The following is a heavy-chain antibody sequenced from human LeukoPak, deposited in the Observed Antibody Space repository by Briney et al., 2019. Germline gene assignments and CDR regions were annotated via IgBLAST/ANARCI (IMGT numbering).Heavy chain of an antibody. Sequence: GGSLRLSCAASGFTFSSCDMSWVRQAPGKGLEWVSAIRGGGGDTFYADSVKGRFTISRDNSKNTLYLQMNSLRAEDTATYYCAKARGIQTFDYWGQGTLVTVSS. CDR1: GFTFSSCD. CDR3: AKARGIQTFDY. D-gene: IGHD5-18*01. CDR2: IRGGGGDT. V-gene: IGHV3-23*01. J-gene: IGHJ4*02.